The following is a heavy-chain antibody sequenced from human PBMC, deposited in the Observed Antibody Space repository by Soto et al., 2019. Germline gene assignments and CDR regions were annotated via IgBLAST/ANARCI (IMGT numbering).Heavy chain of an antibody. CDR1: GGSISSYY. Sequence: SETLSLTCTVSGGSISSYYWSWIRQPPGKGLEWIGYIYYSGSTNYNPSLKSRVTISVDTSKNQFSLKLSSVTAADTAVYYCARDKLQFDPWGQGTLVTVSS. V-gene: IGHV4-59*01. J-gene: IGHJ5*02. D-gene: IGHD1-26*01. CDR2: IYYSGST. CDR3: ARDKLQFDP.